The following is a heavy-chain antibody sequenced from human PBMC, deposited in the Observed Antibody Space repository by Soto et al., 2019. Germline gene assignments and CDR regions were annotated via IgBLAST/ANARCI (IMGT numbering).Heavy chain of an antibody. D-gene: IGHD2-2*01. CDR1: GVPFSSYC. J-gene: IGHJ6*02. Sequence: PGGPLGLSFTASGVPFSSYCMKWVRPAPGKGLEWVSLIGESGTPTYSPDSVKGRFTISRDNSGNTLFLEMYSLRAEDTAVYYCARYIPGVRYYGMDVWGQGTTVTVSS. V-gene: IGHV3-23*01. CDR2: IGESGTPT. CDR3: ARYIPGVRYYGMDV.